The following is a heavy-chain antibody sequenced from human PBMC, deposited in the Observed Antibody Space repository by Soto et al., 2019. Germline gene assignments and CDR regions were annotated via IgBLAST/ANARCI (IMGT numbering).Heavy chain of an antibody. Sequence: KLSETLSLTCTVSGASMNNYYGSWVRQPPGKGLEWIGYMYYSGGSNSNPSLKGRVTISVDTSKNQISLKLTSVTAADTAVYYCVRSGHSFGGVMWGQGTLVTVSS. CDR3: VRSGHSFGGVM. V-gene: IGHV4-59*01. CDR1: GASMNNYY. CDR2: MYYSGGS. D-gene: IGHD3-16*01. J-gene: IGHJ4*02.